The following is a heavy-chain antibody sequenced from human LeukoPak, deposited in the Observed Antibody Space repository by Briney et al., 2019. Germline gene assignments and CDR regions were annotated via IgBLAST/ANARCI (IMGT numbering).Heavy chain of an antibody. CDR1: GGTFSSYA. CDR2: IIPIFGTA. V-gene: IGHV1-69*13. Sequence: GASVKVSSTASGGTFSSYAISWVRQAPGQGLEWMGGIIPIFGTANYAQKFQGRVTITADESTSTAYMELSSLRSEDTAVYYCARDRKRYSSGWYGAFDIWGQGTMVTVSS. CDR3: ARDRKRYSSGWYGAFDI. J-gene: IGHJ3*02. D-gene: IGHD6-19*01.